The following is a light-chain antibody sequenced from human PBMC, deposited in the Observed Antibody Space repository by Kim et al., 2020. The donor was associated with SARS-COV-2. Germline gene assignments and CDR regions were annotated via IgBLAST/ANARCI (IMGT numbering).Light chain of an antibody. CDR1: QSVSGSY. J-gene: IGKJ1*01. V-gene: IGKV3-20*01. Sequence: SPGERATRSCRASQSVSGSYLAWYQQKPGRAPRLLIYGPSTRATGIPDRFSGSGSGTDFTLTISRLEPEDFAVYYCQQYVNSPRTFGQGTKVDIK. CDR2: GPS. CDR3: QQYVNSPRT.